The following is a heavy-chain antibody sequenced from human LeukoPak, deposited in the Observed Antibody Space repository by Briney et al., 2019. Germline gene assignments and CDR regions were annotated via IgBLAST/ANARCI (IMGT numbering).Heavy chain of an antibody. CDR1: GFTFSSYG. J-gene: IGHJ4*02. D-gene: IGHD3-10*02. CDR3: AKSRVRGVYYFDY. CDR2: ISYDGSNE. V-gene: IGHV3-30*18. Sequence: SGGSLRLSCAASGFTFSSYGMNWVRQAPGKGLEWVAIISYDGSNEDYADSVRGRFTISRDNSKNTLYLQMNSLRAEDSAVYYCAKSRVRGVYYFDYWGQGTLVTVSS.